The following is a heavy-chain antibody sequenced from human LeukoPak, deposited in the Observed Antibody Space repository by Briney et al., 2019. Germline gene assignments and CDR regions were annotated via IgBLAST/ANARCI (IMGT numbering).Heavy chain of an antibody. J-gene: IGHJ4*02. Sequence: GGSLRLSCEGSGYTFSNVWMNWVRQASGQGLEWIGRIKTKTEGGTTEYAAPMKGRFTISRDDSKDTMYLQMNSLKTEDTALYYCVTRVKSTGDYWGQGTLVTVSS. CDR2: IKTKTEGGTT. CDR3: VTRVKSTGDY. D-gene: IGHD1-14*01. CDR1: GYTFSNVW. V-gene: IGHV3-15*01.